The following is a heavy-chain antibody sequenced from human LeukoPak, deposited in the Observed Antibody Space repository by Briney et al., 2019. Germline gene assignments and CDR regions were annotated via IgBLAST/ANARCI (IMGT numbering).Heavy chain of an antibody. CDR2: ISSSSSTI. V-gene: IGHV3-48*01. CDR3: AKGDDSSGYYPRFDY. J-gene: IGHJ4*02. D-gene: IGHD3-22*01. Sequence: GGSLRLSCAASGFTLSSYSMNWVRQAPGKGLEWVSYISSSSSTIYYADSVKGRFTISRDNAKNSLYLQMNSLRAEDTALYYCAKGDDSSGYYPRFDYWGQGTLVTVSS. CDR1: GFTLSSYS.